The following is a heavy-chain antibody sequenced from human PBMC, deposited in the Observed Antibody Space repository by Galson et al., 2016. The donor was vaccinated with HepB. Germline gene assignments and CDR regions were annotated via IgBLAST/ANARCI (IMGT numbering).Heavy chain of an antibody. D-gene: IGHD4-17*01. Sequence: ETLSLTCTVSGGSISRYYWSWVRQPPGKGLEWIGYIYYTGSTTYNPSLKSRVVISVDTSKNQFSMRLSSVTAADTAAYYCVRNYAEGLSSYYYMDIWGQGTMVTVSS. CDR2: IYYTGST. CDR3: VRNYAEGLSSYYYMDI. V-gene: IGHV4-59*01. CDR1: GGSISRYY. J-gene: IGHJ6*03.